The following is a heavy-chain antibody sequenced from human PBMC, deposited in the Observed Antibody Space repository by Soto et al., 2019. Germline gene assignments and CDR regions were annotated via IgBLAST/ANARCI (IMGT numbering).Heavy chain of an antibody. J-gene: IGHJ3*02. CDR3: ARQMSGWHDAFDI. V-gene: IGHV5-51*01. CDR2: IYPGDSDT. Sequence: GESLKISCKGSGYSFTSYWIGWVRQVPGKGLEWMGIIYPGDSDTRYSPSFQGQVTISADKSISTAYLQWSSLKASDTAMYYCARQMSGWHDAFDIWGQGTMVTVSS. CDR1: GYSFTSYW. D-gene: IGHD6-19*01.